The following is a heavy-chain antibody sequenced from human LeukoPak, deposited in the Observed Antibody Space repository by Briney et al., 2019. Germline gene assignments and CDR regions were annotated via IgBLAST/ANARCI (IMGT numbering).Heavy chain of an antibody. D-gene: IGHD4-23*01. Sequence: GSLRLSCAASGFTFTTYSMNWVRQAPGKGLEWVSYISSSGSTIYYADSVKGRFTISRDNARNSLYLQMTSLRDDDTAVYYCARDYYGGYYFDYWGQGTLVTVSS. CDR2: ISSSGSTI. CDR3: ARDYYGGYYFDY. CDR1: GFTFTTYS. V-gene: IGHV3-48*02. J-gene: IGHJ4*02.